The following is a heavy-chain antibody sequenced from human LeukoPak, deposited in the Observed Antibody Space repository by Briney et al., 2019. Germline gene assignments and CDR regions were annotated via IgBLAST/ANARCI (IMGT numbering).Heavy chain of an antibody. CDR2: IGSKNNGGTT. Sequence: PGGSLRLSCAASGFTFTNACMSWVRQAPGKGLEWVGRIGSKNNGGTTDYAAPVKGRFTISRDDSKSTLYLQMNSLKTEDTAVYYCTTDPGYRGLYYFDYWGQGTLVTVSS. V-gene: IGHV3-15*04. CDR3: TTDPGYRGLYYFDY. J-gene: IGHJ4*02. CDR1: GFTFTNAC. D-gene: IGHD5-12*01.